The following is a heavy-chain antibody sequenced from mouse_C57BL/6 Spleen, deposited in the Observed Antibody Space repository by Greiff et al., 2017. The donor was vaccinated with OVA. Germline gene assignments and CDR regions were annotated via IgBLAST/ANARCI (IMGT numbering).Heavy chain of an antibody. J-gene: IGHJ4*01. CDR2: IYPGSGST. Sequence: QVQLQQPGAELVKPGASVKMSCKASGYTFTSYWITWVKQRPGQGLEWIGDIYPGSGSTNYNEQFKGKATLTVDTSSSTAYMQLSSLTSEDSAVYYCARGEAVVRAMDYWGQGTSVTVSS. CDR3: ARGEAVVRAMDY. V-gene: IGHV1-55*01. D-gene: IGHD1-1*01. CDR1: GYTFTSYW.